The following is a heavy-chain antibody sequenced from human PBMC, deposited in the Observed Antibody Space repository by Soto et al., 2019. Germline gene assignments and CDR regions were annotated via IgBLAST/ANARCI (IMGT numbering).Heavy chain of an antibody. D-gene: IGHD2-15*01. CDR1: GGSISSYY. V-gene: IGHV4-59*12. CDR3: ARGKAVAAIEDYYYYMDV. CDR2: IYYSGST. J-gene: IGHJ6*03. Sequence: PSETLSLTCTVSGGSISSYYWSWIRQPPGKGLEWIGYIYYSGSTNYNPSLKSRVTISVDTSKNQFSLKLSSVTAADTAVYYCARGKAVAAIEDYYYYMDVWGKGTTVTVSS.